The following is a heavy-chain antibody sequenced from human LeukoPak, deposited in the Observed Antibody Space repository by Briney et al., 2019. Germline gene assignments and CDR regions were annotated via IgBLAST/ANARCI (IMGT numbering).Heavy chain of an antibody. CDR2: VSGSGGST. CDR1: GFTFSSYA. D-gene: IGHD6-19*01. V-gene: IGHV3-23*01. CDR3: AKDGRYSSGSPFHY. Sequence: GGSLRLSCAASGFTFSSYAMSWVRQAPGKGLDGVSAVSGSGGSTYYADSVKGRFTISRDNSKNTLYLQMNSLRDEDTAVYYCAKDGRYSSGSPFHYWGQGTLVTVSS. J-gene: IGHJ4*02.